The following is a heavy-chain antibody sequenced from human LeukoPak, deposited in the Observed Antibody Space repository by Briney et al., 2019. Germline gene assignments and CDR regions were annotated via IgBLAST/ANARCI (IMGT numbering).Heavy chain of an antibody. J-gene: IGHJ4*02. CDR2: IYYSGTT. Sequence: SETLSLTCTVSGGSISNYYWSWIRQPTGNGLEWIGYIYYSGTTNYNPSLKSRVTISVDTSKNQFSLKLSSVTAADTAVYYCARGWGYFDYWGQGTLVTVSS. CDR1: GGSISNYY. CDR3: ARGWGYFDY. D-gene: IGHD6-19*01. V-gene: IGHV4-59*08.